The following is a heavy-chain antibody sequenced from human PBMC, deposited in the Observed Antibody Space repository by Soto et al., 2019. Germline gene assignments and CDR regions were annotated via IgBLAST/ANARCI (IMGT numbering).Heavy chain of an antibody. J-gene: IGHJ4*02. CDR3: ANAVAGRSYFDY. Sequence: SETLSLTCTVSGGSISSGDYYWSWIRQPPGKGLEWIGYIYYSGSTYYNPSPKSRVTISVDTSKNQFSLKLSSVTAADTAVYYCANAVAGRSYFDYWGQGTLVTV. CDR1: GGSISSGDYY. V-gene: IGHV4-30-4*01. CDR2: IYYSGST. D-gene: IGHD6-19*01.